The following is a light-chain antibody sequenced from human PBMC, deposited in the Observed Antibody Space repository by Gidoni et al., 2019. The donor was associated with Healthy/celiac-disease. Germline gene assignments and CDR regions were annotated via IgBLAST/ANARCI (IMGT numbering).Light chain of an antibody. CDR2: DAS. Sequence: EMVLTQSPATLSLSPGERATLSCRASQSVSSYLAWYQQKPGQAPRLLIYDASNRATGIPARFSGSGSGTDFTLTISSLEPADFAVDYCQQRSNWPPWTFGQGTKVEIK. J-gene: IGKJ1*01. V-gene: IGKV3-11*01. CDR3: QQRSNWPPWT. CDR1: QSVSSY.